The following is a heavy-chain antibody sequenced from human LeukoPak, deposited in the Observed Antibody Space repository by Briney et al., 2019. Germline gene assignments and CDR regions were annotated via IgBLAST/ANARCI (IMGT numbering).Heavy chain of an antibody. V-gene: IGHV4-59*12. Sequence: SETLSLTCTVSGGSISSYYWSWIRQPPGKGLEWIGYIYYSGSTYYNPSLKSRVTISVDTSKNQFSLKLSSVTAADTAVYYCARDMTEYSSSGDYWGQGTLVTVSS. J-gene: IGHJ4*02. D-gene: IGHD6-13*01. CDR1: GGSISSYY. CDR2: IYYSGST. CDR3: ARDMTEYSSSGDY.